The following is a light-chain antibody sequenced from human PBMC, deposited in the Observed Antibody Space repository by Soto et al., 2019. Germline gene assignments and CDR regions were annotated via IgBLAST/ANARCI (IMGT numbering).Light chain of an antibody. CDR3: QQYGTSEII. CDR1: QSVGSDY. CDR2: GAS. Sequence: DIVLTQSPGTLSLSPGERATLSCRASQSVGSDYLAWYQQKRGQAPRXLIYGASSRETGIPDRFSGSGSGTDFTLTISRLEPEDFAVFYCQQYGTSEIIFGQGTRLEI. V-gene: IGKV3-20*01. J-gene: IGKJ5*01.